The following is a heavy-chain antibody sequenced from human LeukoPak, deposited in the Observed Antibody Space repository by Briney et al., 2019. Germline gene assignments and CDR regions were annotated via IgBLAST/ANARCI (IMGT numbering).Heavy chain of an antibody. D-gene: IGHD5-24*01. Sequence: ASVYVSCKASGGTFSSYAISWVRQAPGQGLEWMGRIIPILGIANYAQKFQGRVTITRDTSASTAYMELSSLRSEDTAVYYCAAHFGRDGYLFYWGQGTLVTVSS. V-gene: IGHV1-69*04. J-gene: IGHJ4*02. CDR1: GGTFSSYA. CDR2: IIPILGIA. CDR3: AAHFGRDGYLFY.